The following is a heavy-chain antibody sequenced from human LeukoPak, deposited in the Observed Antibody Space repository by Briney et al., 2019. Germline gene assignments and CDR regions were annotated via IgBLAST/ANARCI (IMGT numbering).Heavy chain of an antibody. V-gene: IGHV4-59*11. J-gene: IGHJ4*02. D-gene: IGHD2/OR15-2a*01. CDR3: ARGSTRADDY. Sequence: SETLSLTCTVSGASISRHYWSWIRQPPGKGLEWIGYVYHVGTTNYNPSLKSRVAISIDTSRNQLSLKLSSMTAADTAVYYCARGSTRADDYWGQGILVTVSS. CDR2: VYHVGTT. CDR1: GASISRHY.